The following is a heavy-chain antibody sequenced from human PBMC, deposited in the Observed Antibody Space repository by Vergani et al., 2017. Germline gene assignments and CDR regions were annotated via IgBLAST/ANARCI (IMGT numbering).Heavy chain of an antibody. CDR2: IHYSENT. CDR1: FDPIRNLY. Sequence: QVQLQESGPGLVKSSETLSLTCSVSFDPIRNLYCNWIRQPPGKGLEWIGTIHYSENTNYNPSLKTRVTVSVDTSKNQFSLTLTSVTAADTSVYYCASGTHSGQRADHWGQGILITVTS. D-gene: IGHD6-19*01. J-gene: IGHJ4*02. V-gene: IGHV4-59*11. CDR3: ASGTHSGQRADH.